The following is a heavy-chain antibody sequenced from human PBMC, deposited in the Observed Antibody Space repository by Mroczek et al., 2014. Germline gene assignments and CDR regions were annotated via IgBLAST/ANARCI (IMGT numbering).Heavy chain of an antibody. V-gene: IGHV3-9*01. CDR3: ATGGSVVPAAIRGDY. J-gene: IGHJ4*02. Sequence: VQLVQSGGGLVQPGRSLRLSCAASGFTFDDYAMHWVRQAPGKGLEWVSGISWNSGSIGYADSVKGRFTISRDNAKNSLYLQMNSLRAEDTALYYCATGGSVVPAAIRGDYWGQGTLVTVSS. CDR2: ISWNSGSI. D-gene: IGHD2-2*01. CDR1: GFTFDDYA.